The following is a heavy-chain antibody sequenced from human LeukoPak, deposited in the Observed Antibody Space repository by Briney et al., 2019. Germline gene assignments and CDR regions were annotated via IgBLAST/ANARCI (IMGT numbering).Heavy chain of an antibody. CDR2: ISYDGSNK. CDR3: AKDRSYYYDSSGYYFDAFDI. V-gene: IGHV3-30*18. J-gene: IGHJ3*02. CDR1: GFTFSSYG. D-gene: IGHD3-22*01. Sequence: PGGSLRLSCAASGFTFSSYGMHWVRQAPGKGLEWVAVISYDGSNKYYADSVKGRFTISRDNSKNTLYLQMNSLRAEDTAVYYCAKDRSYYYDSSGYYFDAFDIWGQGTMVTVSS.